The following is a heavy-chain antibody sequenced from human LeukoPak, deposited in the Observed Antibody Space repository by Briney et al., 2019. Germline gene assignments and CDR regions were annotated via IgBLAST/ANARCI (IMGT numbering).Heavy chain of an antibody. Sequence: ASVKVSCKASGYTFTSYYMHWVRQAPGQGLEWMGIINPSGGSTSYAQKFQGRATMTRDTSTSTVYMELSSLRSEDTAVYYCARREGGATKREYYFDYWGQGTLVTVSS. V-gene: IGHV1-46*01. CDR2: INPSGGST. CDR1: GYTFTSYY. D-gene: IGHD1-26*01. J-gene: IGHJ4*02. CDR3: ARREGGATKREYYFDY.